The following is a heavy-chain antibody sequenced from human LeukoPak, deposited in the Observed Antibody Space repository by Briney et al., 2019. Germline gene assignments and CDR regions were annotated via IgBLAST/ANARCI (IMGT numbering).Heavy chain of an antibody. D-gene: IGHD4-17*01. J-gene: IGHJ4*02. CDR3: ARGKVDGDDFDY. V-gene: IGHV1-2*02. CDR2: INPNSGT. CDR1: GYTFTGYY. Sequence: ASVKVSCKASGYTFTGYYIHWVRQALGQGLEWMGWINPNSGTNYAQNFQGRVTMARDSSISTAYMELSRLRSDDTAVYYFARGKVDGDDFDYWGQGTLVTVSS.